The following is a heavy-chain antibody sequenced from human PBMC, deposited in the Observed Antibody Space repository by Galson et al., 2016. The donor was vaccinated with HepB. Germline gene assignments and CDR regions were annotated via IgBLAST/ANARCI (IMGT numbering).Heavy chain of an antibody. Sequence: ETLSLTCSVSSGGSISGYYWRWIRQPPGKALEWIGYMYMYKSGGTKYNPALKSRVTISVDTSKNQFSLKLSSVTAADSAVYFCARGRWTAAGTFYFDYWGQGTMLTVSS. D-gene: IGHD6-13*01. CDR3: ARGRWTAAGTFYFDY. V-gene: IGHV4-59*01. J-gene: IGHJ4*02. CDR2: MYKSGGT. CDR1: SGGSISGYY.